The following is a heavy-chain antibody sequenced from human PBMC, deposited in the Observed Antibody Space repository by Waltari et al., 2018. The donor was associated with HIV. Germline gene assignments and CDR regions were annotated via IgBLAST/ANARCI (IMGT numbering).Heavy chain of an antibody. CDR2: IIPMFGTA. D-gene: IGHD2-21*01. J-gene: IGHJ3*01. Sequence: QVQLVQSGAEVKKPESSVQVSCTASAGTFGSYTITWVRQAPGQGPEWMGGIIPMFGTATYAQKFQGRVTMTADKSTNTVYLELSTLRFDDTALYYCARGGCSGGTCYSKSFDLWGQGTMVTVSS. CDR1: AGTFGSYT. CDR3: ARGGCSGGTCYSKSFDL. V-gene: IGHV1-69*06.